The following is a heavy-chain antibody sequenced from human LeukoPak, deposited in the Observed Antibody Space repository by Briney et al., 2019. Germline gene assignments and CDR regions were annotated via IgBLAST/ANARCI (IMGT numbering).Heavy chain of an antibody. CDR1: GGTFRNYA. V-gene: IGHV1-69*05. J-gene: IGHJ2*01. CDR3: ARVGRPFSQPREARADYYFDL. D-gene: IGHD1-14*01. Sequence: SVKVSCKASGGTFRNYAVNWVRQAPRQGFEWVGAILLIFGRPTYAQKFQGRVTISTDESTSTVYMDLTNLTSEDAAVYYCARVGRPFSQPREARADYYFDLWGRGTLVTVSS. CDR2: ILLIFGRP.